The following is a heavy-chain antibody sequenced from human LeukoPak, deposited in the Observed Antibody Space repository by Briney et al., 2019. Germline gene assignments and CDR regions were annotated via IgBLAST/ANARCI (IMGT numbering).Heavy chain of an antibody. V-gene: IGHV1-8*01. Sequence: ASVKVSCKASGYIFTSYDINWVRQATGQGLEWMGWMNPNSGNTGYAQKFQGSVTMTRNTSISTAYMELSSLRSEDTAVYYCARTYCSSTSCYVYYMDVWGKGTTVTVSS. CDR2: MNPNSGNT. CDR3: ARTYCSSTSCYVYYMDV. D-gene: IGHD2-2*01. CDR1: GYIFTSYD. J-gene: IGHJ6*03.